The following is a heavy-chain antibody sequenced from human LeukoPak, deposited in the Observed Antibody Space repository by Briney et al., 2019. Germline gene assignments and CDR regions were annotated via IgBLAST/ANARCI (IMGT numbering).Heavy chain of an antibody. CDR1: GFTFSSYW. CDR2: INVDGSTT. J-gene: IGHJ6*03. CDR3: ARGGGGGGSYEDSLDYYYMDV. D-gene: IGHD5-18*01. V-gene: IGHV3-74*01. Sequence: GGSLRLSCAASGFTFSSYWMHWVRQAPGKGLAWVSHINVDGSTTSCAESLKGRFTIFRDNAENTLYLQMNDLRPDDTAVYYCARGGGGGGSYEDSLDYYYMDVWGKGTTVTVSS.